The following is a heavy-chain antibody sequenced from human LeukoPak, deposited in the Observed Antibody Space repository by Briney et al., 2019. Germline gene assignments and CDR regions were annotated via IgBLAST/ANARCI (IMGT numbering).Heavy chain of an antibody. D-gene: IGHD2-15*01. J-gene: IGHJ5*02. V-gene: IGHV4-39*01. CDR3: ARRGYCSDGSCYQVWFDP. CDR2: IYYSGST. Sequence: PSETLSLTCTVSGGSISSTSYYWGWIRQPPGKGLEWIGNIYYSGSTYYNPSIKSRVTISLDTSKNQFSLKLSSVTAADTAVYYCARRGYCSDGSCYQVWFDPWGQGTLVTVSS. CDR1: GGSISSTSYY.